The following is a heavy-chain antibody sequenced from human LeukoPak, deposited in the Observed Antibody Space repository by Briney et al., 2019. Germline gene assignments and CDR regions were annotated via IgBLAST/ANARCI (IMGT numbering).Heavy chain of an antibody. D-gene: IGHD6-19*01. CDR2: ISACNGNT. CDR3: ARDRSGWDYYYYYYGMDV. Sequence: GASVKVSCKASGYTFTSYGISWVRQAPGQGLEWMGWISACNGNTNYAQKLQGRVTMTTDTSTSTAYMELRSLRSDDTAVYYCARDRSGWDYYYYYYGMDVWGQGTTVTVSS. V-gene: IGHV1-18*01. J-gene: IGHJ6*02. CDR1: GYTFTSYG.